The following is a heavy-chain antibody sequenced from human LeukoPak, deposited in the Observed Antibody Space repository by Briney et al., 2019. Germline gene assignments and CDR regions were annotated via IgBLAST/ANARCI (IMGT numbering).Heavy chain of an antibody. CDR2: IYSSGST. V-gene: IGHV3-53*01. CDR1: GLTVSSNY. D-gene: IGHD3-10*01. Sequence: GGSLRLSCVASGLTVSSNYMSWVRQAPGKGLEWVSVIYSSGSTYYADSVKGRFTISRDNSKNTLYLQMNSLRAEDTAVYYCASGSGSYRTPYYYMDVWGTGTTVTVSS. CDR3: ASGSGSYRTPYYYMDV. J-gene: IGHJ6*03.